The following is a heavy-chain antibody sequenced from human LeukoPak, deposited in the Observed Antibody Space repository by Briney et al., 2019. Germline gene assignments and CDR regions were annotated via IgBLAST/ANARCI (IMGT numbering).Heavy chain of an antibody. V-gene: IGHV1-2*06. CDR2: MNPSSGVT. CDR1: GYTFSGYQ. J-gene: IGHJ4*02. D-gene: IGHD2-15*01. Sequence: GASVKVSCKASGYTFSGYQVHWLRQAPGQGLEWMGRMNPSSGVTNYAQKFQGRVTMTRDTSINTAYLDLSALKSDGTAVYYCASRAASVTLGYWGQGTLVTVSS. CDR3: ASRAASVTLGY.